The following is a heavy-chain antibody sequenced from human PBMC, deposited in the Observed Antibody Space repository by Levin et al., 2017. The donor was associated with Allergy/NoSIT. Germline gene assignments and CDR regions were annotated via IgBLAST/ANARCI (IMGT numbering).Heavy chain of an antibody. CDR2: ISYDGSNK. Sequence: LSLTCAASGFTFSSSAMHWVRQAPGKGLEWVAVISYDGSNKYYADSVKGRFTISRDNSKNTLYLQMNSLRAEDTAVYYCAREWDWGQGTLVTVSS. CDR3: AREWD. V-gene: IGHV3-30-3*01. J-gene: IGHJ4*02. CDR1: GFTFSSSA. D-gene: IGHD1-26*01.